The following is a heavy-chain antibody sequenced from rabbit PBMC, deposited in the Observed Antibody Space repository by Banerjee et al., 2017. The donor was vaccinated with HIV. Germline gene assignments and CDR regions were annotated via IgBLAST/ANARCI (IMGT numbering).Heavy chain of an antibody. CDR2: INSNTGNT. Sequence: QEQLEESGGDLVKPEGSLTLTCTASGFSFSNKYVMCWVRQAPGKGLEWIACINSNTGNTVYASWAKGPFTISKTSSTTMTMPITSLTAPDPPAYFCARDHAAKRRCLDLWGPGTLVTVS. D-gene: IGHD4-2*01. CDR3: ARDHAAKRRCLDL. V-gene: IGHV1S45*01. CDR1: GFSFSNKYV. J-gene: IGHJ4*01.